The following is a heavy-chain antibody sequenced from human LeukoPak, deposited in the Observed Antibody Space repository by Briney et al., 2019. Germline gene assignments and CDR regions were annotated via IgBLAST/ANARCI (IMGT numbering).Heavy chain of an antibody. CDR1: GFTFDDYA. Sequence: GGSLRLSCAASGFTFDDYAMHWVRQPPGKGLECVSLISGDGSITYYADSVKGRFTTSRDNSKNSLYLQMNSLRTEDTALYYCAKDNWVATRGHYGFDYWGQGTLVTVSS. CDR3: AKDNWVATRGHYGFDY. CDR2: ISGDGSIT. J-gene: IGHJ4*02. D-gene: IGHD5-12*01. V-gene: IGHV3-43*02.